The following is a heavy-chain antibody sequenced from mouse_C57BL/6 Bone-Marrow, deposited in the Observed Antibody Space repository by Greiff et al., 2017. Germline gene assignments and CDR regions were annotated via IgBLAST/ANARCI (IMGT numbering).Heavy chain of an antibody. Sequence: EVKLVESGAELVRPGASVKLSCTASGFNIKDDYMHWVKQRPEQGLEWIGWIDPENGDTEYDSKFQGKATITADTSSNTAYLQLSSLTSEDTAVYYCTTWAPFAYWGQGTLVTVSA. CDR2: IDPENGDT. CDR3: TTWAPFAY. J-gene: IGHJ3*01. V-gene: IGHV14-4*01. CDR1: GFNIKDDY.